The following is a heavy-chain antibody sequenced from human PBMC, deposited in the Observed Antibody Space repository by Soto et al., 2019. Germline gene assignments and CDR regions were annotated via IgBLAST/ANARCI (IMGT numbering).Heavy chain of an antibody. D-gene: IGHD2-21*01. CDR1: GYIFSDYG. CDR3: ARKPYSHCYGMDV. J-gene: IGHJ6*02. CDR2: IIPYNDNT. V-gene: IGHV1-18*01. Sequence: GASVKVSCKASGYIFSDYGINWVRLAPGQGLEWMGWIIPYNDNTKYAENFQGRVTLTTDTSTNTVYMELRSLTPDDTGVYFCARKPYSHCYGMDVWGQGASVTVSS.